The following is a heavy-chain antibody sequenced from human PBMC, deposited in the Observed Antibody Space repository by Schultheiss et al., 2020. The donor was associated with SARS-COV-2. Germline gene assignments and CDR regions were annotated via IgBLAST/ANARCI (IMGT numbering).Heavy chain of an antibody. CDR3: ARDEQWLALDY. CDR2: ISSNGGST. J-gene: IGHJ4*02. V-gene: IGHV3-64D*06. Sequence: GGSLRLSCSASGFTFSSYAMHWVRQAPGKGLEYVSAISSNGGSTYYADSVKGRFTISRDNSKNTLYLQMSSLRAEDTAVYYCARDEQWLALDYWCQGTLVTVSS. CDR1: GFTFSSYA. D-gene: IGHD6-19*01.